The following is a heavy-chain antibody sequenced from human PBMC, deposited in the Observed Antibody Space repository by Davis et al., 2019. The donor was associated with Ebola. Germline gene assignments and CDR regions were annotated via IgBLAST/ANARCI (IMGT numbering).Heavy chain of an antibody. CDR1: GYTFTRYG. D-gene: IGHD3-9*01. V-gene: IGHV1-3*01. CDR2: INVAKGNT. Sequence: AASVKVSCKASGYTFTRYGISWVRQAPGQRLEWMGLINVAKGNTKYSQKFQGRVTMTRDTSAGTAYMELSRLRSEDTAVYFCARPKDKDWLLLDYWGQGTLVTVSS. CDR3: ARPKDKDWLLLDY. J-gene: IGHJ4*02.